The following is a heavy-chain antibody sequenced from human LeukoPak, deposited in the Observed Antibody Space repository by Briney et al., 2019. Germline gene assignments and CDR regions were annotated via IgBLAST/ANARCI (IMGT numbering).Heavy chain of an antibody. Sequence: ASVKVSCKASGYTFTNYGISWARRAPGQGLEYMGWISAYNGNTNYAQNLQGRVTMTTETSTSTAYMELRSLRSDDTAVYYCARHYYDSSAYPFDYWGQGTLVTVSS. CDR2: ISAYNGNT. CDR3: ARHYYDSSAYPFDY. D-gene: IGHD3-22*01. V-gene: IGHV1-18*01. J-gene: IGHJ4*02. CDR1: GYTFTNYG.